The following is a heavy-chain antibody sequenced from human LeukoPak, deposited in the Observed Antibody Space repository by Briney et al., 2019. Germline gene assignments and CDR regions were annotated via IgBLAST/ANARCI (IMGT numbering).Heavy chain of an antibody. D-gene: IGHD4-17*01. CDR3: AESYSDTVTPFGY. CDR1: GFTFSSYG. J-gene: IGHJ4*02. Sequence: GRSLRLSCAASGFTFSSYGMHWVRQAPGKGLEWVADISYDGSNKYYADSVKGRFTISRDNSKNTLYLQMNSLRAEDTAVYYCAESYSDTVTPFGYWGQGTLVTVSS. CDR2: ISYDGSNK. V-gene: IGHV3-30*18.